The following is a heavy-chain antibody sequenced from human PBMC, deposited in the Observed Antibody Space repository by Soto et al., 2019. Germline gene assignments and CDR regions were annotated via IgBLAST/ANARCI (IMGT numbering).Heavy chain of an antibody. Sequence: QVQLVQSGDEVKKPGSSVKVSCKASGGTFGRYGISWVRQAPGQGLEWMGGIIPSVGTLKYAQKFQGRLTIRADESTTTVYMELSSLTSDDTALYYCARPTQHTSSHYACDYWGQGTVVTVSP. CDR2: IIPSVGTL. D-gene: IGHD3-22*01. CDR1: GGTFGRYG. V-gene: IGHV1-69*12. J-gene: IGHJ4*02. CDR3: ARPTQHTSSHYACDY.